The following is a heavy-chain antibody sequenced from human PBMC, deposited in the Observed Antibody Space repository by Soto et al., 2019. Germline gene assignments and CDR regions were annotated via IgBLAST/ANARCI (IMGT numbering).Heavy chain of an antibody. Sequence: PSETLSLTCAVSCYSISSGNYWAWIRQPPGRGLEWIGSLYHIGSTHYNTSLKSRVTISVDTSKNHFSLELSSVTAADTAIYYCRSSTSCYDESCVDVWGQGTMVTVSS. CDR2: LYHIGST. D-gene: IGHD2-2*01. J-gene: IGHJ6*02. V-gene: IGHV4-38-2*01. CDR1: CYSISSGNY. CDR3: RSSTSCYDESCVDV.